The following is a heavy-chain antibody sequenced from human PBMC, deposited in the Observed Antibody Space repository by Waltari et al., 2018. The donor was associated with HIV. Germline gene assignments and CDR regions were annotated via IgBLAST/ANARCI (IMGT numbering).Heavy chain of an antibody. J-gene: IGHJ3*02. V-gene: IGHV3-48*01. CDR2: ISSSSSTI. D-gene: IGHD2-15*01. CDR1: GFTFSSYS. Sequence: EVQLVESGGGLVQPGGSLRLSCAASGFTFSSYSMNWVRQAPGKGLEWVSYISSSSSTIYYADSVKGRFTISRDNAKNSLYLQMNSLRAEDTAVYYCAREGEDVEMATRDAFDIWGQGTMVTVSS. CDR3: AREGEDVEMATRDAFDI.